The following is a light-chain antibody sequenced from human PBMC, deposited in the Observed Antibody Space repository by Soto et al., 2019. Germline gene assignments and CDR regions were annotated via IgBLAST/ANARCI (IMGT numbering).Light chain of an antibody. CDR1: ESIGSY. V-gene: IGKV1-39*01. CDR2: SAS. J-gene: IGKJ3*01. Sequence: DIQMSQSPSSLSASVGARVTITCRSSESIGSYLNWYQQKPGRAPKLLIYSASRLQSGVPSRFSGGGSETDFTLTIRSLPFEDSATYFGQHSYSPPRNFGLGTKVDVK. CDR3: QHSYSPPRN.